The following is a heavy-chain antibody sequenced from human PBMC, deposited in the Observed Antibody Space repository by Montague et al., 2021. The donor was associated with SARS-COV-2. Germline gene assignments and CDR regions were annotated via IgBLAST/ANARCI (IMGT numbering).Heavy chain of an antibody. CDR1: GGSTDGNH. V-gene: IGHV4-59*01. CDR3: AMLYGGGGGRGY. D-gene: IGHD4-23*01. CDR2: IGST. J-gene: IGHJ4*02. Sequence: SETLSLTCTVSGGSTDGNHWTWVRQPPGKGLEWIGQIGSTNYNPSLESRISTSVDTSKSQFSLNLASVTAADSAIYYCAMLYGGGGGRGYWGQGTLVTVSS.